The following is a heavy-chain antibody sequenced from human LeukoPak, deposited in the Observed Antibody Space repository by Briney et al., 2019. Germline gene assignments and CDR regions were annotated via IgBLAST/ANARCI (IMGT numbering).Heavy chain of an antibody. J-gene: IGHJ5*02. CDR3: AREQTAGIAVADNWFDP. Sequence: SETLSLTCTVSGGSTSSSSYYWGWIRQPPGKGLEWIGSIYYSGSTYYNPSLKSRVTISVDTSKNQFSLKLSSVTAADTAVYYCAREQTAGIAVADNWFDPWGQGTLVTVSS. V-gene: IGHV4-39*07. CDR2: IYYSGST. D-gene: IGHD6-19*01. CDR1: GGSTSSSSYY.